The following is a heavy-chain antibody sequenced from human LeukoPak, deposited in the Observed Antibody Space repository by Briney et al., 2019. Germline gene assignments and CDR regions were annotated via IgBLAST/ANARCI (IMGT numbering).Heavy chain of an antibody. J-gene: IGHJ4*02. CDR1: GGSISSDEYY. CDR3: ARTNTVFYYFDY. Sequence: SQTLSLTCTVSGGSISSDEYYWSWIRQPPGKGLEWIGEITHSGSTNYNPSLKSRVTTSVDTSKNQFSLKLTSVTAADSAVYYCARTNTVFYYFDYWGQGTLVTVSS. CDR2: ITHSGST. D-gene: IGHD1/OR15-1a*01. V-gene: IGHV4-30-4*08.